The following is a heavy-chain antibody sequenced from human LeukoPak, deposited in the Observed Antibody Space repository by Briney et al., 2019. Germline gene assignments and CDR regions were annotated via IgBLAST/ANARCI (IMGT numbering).Heavy chain of an antibody. CDR3: ARHPFATPFDY. Sequence: KSSETLSLTCTVSGGSISGFYWSWIRPPPGKGLEWIGYIYYSGDSNYNPSLKSRVTMSLDTSKNQLSLRLSSVTAADTAVYYCARHPFATPFDYWGRGTLVTVSS. CDR1: GGSISGFY. V-gene: IGHV4-59*08. J-gene: IGHJ4*02. D-gene: IGHD2-15*01. CDR2: IYYSGDS.